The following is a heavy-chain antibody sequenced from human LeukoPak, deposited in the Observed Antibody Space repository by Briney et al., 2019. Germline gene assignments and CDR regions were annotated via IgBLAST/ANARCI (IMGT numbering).Heavy chain of an antibody. J-gene: IGHJ6*02. D-gene: IGHD2-21*02. CDR3: ARSYGAFEGDTYYYYGMDV. V-gene: IGHV7-4-1*02. CDR2: INTNTRNP. CDR1: GYIFTNNA. Sequence: ASVKVSCKASGYIFTNNAMNWVRQAPGQGLEWMGWINTNTRNPTYAQGFTGRFVFSLDTSVSTAYLQISSLKAEDTAVYYCARSYGAFEGDTYYYYGMDVWGQGTTVTVSS.